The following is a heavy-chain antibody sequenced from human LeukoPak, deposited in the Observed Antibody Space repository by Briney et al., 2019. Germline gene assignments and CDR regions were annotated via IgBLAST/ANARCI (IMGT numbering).Heavy chain of an antibody. Sequence: SQTLSLTCTVSGGSISSGGYCWSWIRQHPGKGLEWIGYIYYSGSTYYNPSLKSRVTISVDTSKNQFSLKLSSVTAADTAVYYCAREGGSGSPIDYWGQGTLVTVSS. CDR1: GGSISSGGYC. V-gene: IGHV4-31*03. CDR3: AREGGSGSPIDY. D-gene: IGHD3-10*01. J-gene: IGHJ4*02. CDR2: IYYSGST.